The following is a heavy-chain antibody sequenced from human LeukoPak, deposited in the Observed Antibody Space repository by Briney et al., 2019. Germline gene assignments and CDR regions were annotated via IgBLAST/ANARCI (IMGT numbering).Heavy chain of an antibody. CDR3: ARRAHTYYYGSGSYIDC. Sequence: ASVKVSCKASGYTFTSYDINWVRQATGQGLEWMGWMNPNSGNTGYAQKFQGRVTMTRNTSISTAYMELSSLRSEDTAVYYCARRAHTYYYGSGSYIDCWGQGTLVTVSS. V-gene: IGHV1-8*01. CDR2: MNPNSGNT. J-gene: IGHJ4*02. D-gene: IGHD3-10*01. CDR1: GYTFTSYD.